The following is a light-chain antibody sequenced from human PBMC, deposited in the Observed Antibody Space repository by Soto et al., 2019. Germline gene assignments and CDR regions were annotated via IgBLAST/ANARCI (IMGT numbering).Light chain of an antibody. CDR2: GAS. J-gene: IGKJ1*01. CDR3: QQYGSSPLT. Sequence: EIVLTQSPGTLSLSPGERATLSCRASQSVSSSFLAWYQQKPGQAPRLLIYGASIRATGIPDRFSGSGSGTDFTLTISRVEPEDFAVYYCQQYGSSPLTFGQGTKVEIK. CDR1: QSVSSSF. V-gene: IGKV3-20*01.